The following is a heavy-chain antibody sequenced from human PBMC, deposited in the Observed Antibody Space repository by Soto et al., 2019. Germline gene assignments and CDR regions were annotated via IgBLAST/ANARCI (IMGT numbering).Heavy chain of an antibody. D-gene: IGHD3-9*01. V-gene: IGHV1-8*01. CDR2: MNPNSGNT. J-gene: IGHJ6*03. CDR1: GYTFTSYD. Sequence: ASVKVSCKASGYTFTSYDINWVRQATGQGLEWMGWMNPNSGNTGYAQKFQGRVTMTRNTSISTAYMELSSLRSEDTAVYYCARAAYYDILTGSDYYYYYMDVWGKGTTVTVSS. CDR3: ARAAYYDILTGSDYYYYYMDV.